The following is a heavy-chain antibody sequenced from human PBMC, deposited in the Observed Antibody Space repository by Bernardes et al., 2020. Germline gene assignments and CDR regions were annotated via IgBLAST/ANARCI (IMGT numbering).Heavy chain of an antibody. J-gene: IGHJ4*02. Sequence: SETLSLTCAVYGGSFSGYYWSWIRQPPGPGLEWIGEINHSGSTNYNPSLKSRVTISVDTSKNQFSLKLSSVTAADTAVYYCARDGSGWDSWGQGTLVTVSS. V-gene: IGHV4-34*01. CDR3: ARDGSGWDS. D-gene: IGHD6-19*01. CDR1: GGSFSGYY. CDR2: INHSGST.